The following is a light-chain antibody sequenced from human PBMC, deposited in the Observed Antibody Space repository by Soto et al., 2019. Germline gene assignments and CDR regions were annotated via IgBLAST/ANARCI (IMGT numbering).Light chain of an antibody. Sequence: EIVLTQSPGTLSLSPGERATLSCRASQSVSSSFLAWYQQRPGQAPRLLIYGASSRATGIPDRFSGSGSGTDFTLTISRLEPEDFAVYYCQHYDNSPWTFGQGTKV. J-gene: IGKJ1*01. CDR3: QHYDNSPWT. V-gene: IGKV3-20*01. CDR2: GAS. CDR1: QSVSSSF.